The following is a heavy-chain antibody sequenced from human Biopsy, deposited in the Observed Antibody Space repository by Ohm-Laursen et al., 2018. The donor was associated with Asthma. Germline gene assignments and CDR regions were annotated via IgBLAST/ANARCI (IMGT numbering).Heavy chain of an antibody. D-gene: IGHD2-15*01. CDR1: GMSVSDYY. CDR3: AGGRYCSGASCLYGMDV. Sequence: SLRLSCAASGMSVSDYYMTWLRQSPGKGLEWLSHIGIKGTSIYYADSVKGRFTISRDNAKNSLFLQMNGLRADDTAVYSCAGGRYCSGASCLYGMDVWGQGTTVSVSS. J-gene: IGHJ6*02. CDR2: IGIKGTSI. V-gene: IGHV3-11*01.